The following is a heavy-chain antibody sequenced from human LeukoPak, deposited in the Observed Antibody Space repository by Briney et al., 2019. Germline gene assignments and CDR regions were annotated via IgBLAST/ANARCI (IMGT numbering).Heavy chain of an antibody. CDR2: INAGNGNT. D-gene: IGHD5-18*01. V-gene: IGHV1-3*01. J-gene: IGHJ4*02. Sequence: ASVKVSCKASGYTFTSYAMHWVRQAPGQRREWMGWINAGNGNTKYSQKFQGRVTITRDTSASTAYMELSSLRYEDTAVYYCARVGTAMVVGYWGQGALVTVSS. CDR3: ARVGTAMVVGY. CDR1: GYTFTSYA.